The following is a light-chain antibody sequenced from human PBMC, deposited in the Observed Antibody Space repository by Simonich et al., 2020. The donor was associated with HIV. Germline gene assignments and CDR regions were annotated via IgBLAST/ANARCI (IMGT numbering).Light chain of an antibody. CDR3: QQYGSSPGFT. V-gene: IGKV1-NL1*01. Sequence: DIQMTQSPSSLSASVGDRVTITCRASQGIRNSLAWYQQRPGKAPKLLINAAYRLESGVPSRFSGSGSGTDFTLTISRLEPEDFAVYYCQQYGSSPGFTFGPGTKVDIK. CDR2: AAY. J-gene: IGKJ3*01. CDR1: QGIRNS.